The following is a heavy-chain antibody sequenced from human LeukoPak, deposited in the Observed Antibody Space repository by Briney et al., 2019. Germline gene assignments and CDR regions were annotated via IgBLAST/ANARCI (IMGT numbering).Heavy chain of an antibody. CDR3: AKDEGFGGFDY. CDR2: IWYGGSNK. Sequence: GRSLRLSCAASGFTFSSYGMHWGRQAPGKGLEWVAVIWYGGSNKYYADSVKGRFTISRDNSKNTLYLQMNSLRAEDTAVYYCAKDEGFGGFDYWGQGTLVTVSS. D-gene: IGHD3-3*01. J-gene: IGHJ4*02. CDR1: GFTFSSYG. V-gene: IGHV3-30*18.